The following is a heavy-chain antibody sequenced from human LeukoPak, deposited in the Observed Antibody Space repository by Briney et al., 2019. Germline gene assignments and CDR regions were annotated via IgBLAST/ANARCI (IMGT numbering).Heavy chain of an antibody. CDR1: GFTFSDYN. CDR3: AVGVAVAAKTPPGSIVDY. V-gene: IGHV3-11*01. CDR2: ISSSGSTI. J-gene: IGHJ4*02. Sequence: PGGSLRLSCAASGFTFSDYNMSWIRQAPGKGLEWVSHISSSGSTIYYADSVKGRFTISRDNAKNSLYLQMNSLRAEDTAVYYCAVGVAVAAKTPPGSIVDYWGQGTLVTVSS. D-gene: IGHD6-19*01.